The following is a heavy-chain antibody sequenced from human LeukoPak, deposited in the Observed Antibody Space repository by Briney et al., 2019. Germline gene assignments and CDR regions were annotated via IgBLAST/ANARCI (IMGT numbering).Heavy chain of an antibody. J-gene: IGHJ4*02. D-gene: IGHD3-22*01. Sequence: PGRSLRLSCAASGFTFSGSAMHWVRQASGKGLEWVGRIRSKANSYATAYAASVKGRFTISRDDSKNTAYLQMNSLKTEDTAVYYCTRQADYYDSSGYHSPDYWGQGTLVTVSS. CDR1: GFTFSGSA. CDR3: TRQADYYDSSGYHSPDY. V-gene: IGHV3-73*01. CDR2: IRSKANSYAT.